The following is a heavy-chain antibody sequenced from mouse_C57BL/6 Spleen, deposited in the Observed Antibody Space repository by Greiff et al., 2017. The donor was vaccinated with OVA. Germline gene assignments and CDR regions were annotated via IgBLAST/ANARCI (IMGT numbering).Heavy chain of an antibody. D-gene: IGHD2-4*01. V-gene: IGHV1-7*01. Sequence: VQLQESGAELAKPGASVKLSCKASGYTFTSYWMHWVKQRPGQGLEGIGYINPSSGYTKYNQKFKDKATLTADKSSRTAYMQLSSLTYEDSAVYYCARGYYDYDGGGSWFAYWGQVTLVTVSA. J-gene: IGHJ3*01. CDR3: ARGYYDYDGGGSWFAY. CDR2: INPSSGYT. CDR1: GYTFTSYW.